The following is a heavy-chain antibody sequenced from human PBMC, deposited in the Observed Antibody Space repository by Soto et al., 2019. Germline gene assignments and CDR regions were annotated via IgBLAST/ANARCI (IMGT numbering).Heavy chain of an antibody. CDR2: IHSDGSST. V-gene: IGHV3-74*01. D-gene: IGHD3-16*01. J-gene: IGHJ3*01. CDR1: GFTFSYYW. Sequence: DVQLVESGGGSVQPGGSLSLSCAATGFTFSYYWMHWVRQAPGKGLVWVSRIHSDGSSTTDADSVKGRFTISRDNAKNTVEFEMNRLGAEGKALYYLARGQWGAFDLWGQGTMVTVAS. CDR3: ARGQWGAFDL.